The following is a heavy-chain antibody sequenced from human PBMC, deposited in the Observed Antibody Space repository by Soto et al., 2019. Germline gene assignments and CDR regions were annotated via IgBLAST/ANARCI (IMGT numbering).Heavy chain of an antibody. CDR2: IFYSGST. J-gene: IGHJ5*02. CDR3: ARGRRFNWFDP. V-gene: IGHV4-39*07. CDR1: GGSISNSYS. D-gene: IGHD3-3*01. Sequence: SETLSLTCTVSGGSISNSYSWGWIRQPPGKGLEWIGSIFYSGSTYYNPSLKSRVTISVDTSKNQFSLKLSSVTAADTAVYYCARGRRFNWFDPWGQGTLVTVSS.